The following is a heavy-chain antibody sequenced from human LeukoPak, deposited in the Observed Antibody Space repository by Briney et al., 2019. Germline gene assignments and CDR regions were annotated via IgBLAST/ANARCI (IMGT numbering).Heavy chain of an antibody. V-gene: IGHV1-69*13. CDR2: IIPIFGTA. CDR1: GGTFSSYA. J-gene: IGHJ4*02. CDR3: ARDRPYNYYDSSGYFPYFDY. D-gene: IGHD3-22*01. Sequence: SVKVSCKASGGTFSSYAISWVRQAPGQGLEWMGGIIPIFGTANYAQKFQGRVTITADESTSTAYMELSSLRSDDTAVYYCARDRPYNYYDSSGYFPYFDYWGQGTLVTVSS.